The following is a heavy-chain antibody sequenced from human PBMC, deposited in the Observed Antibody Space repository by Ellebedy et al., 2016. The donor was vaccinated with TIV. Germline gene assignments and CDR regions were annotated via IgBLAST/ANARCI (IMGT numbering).Heavy chain of an antibody. CDR2: ISRSSSTM. CDR1: GFSFSTYS. D-gene: IGHD6-19*01. V-gene: IGHV3-48*04. J-gene: IGHJ4*02. Sequence: GGSLRLSXAASGFSFSTYSMNWVRQAPGKGLEWVSYISRSSSTMYYADSVKGRFTISRDNGKNSLYLQMNSLRAEDTAVYYCARGQGWIDNWGQGTLVTVSS. CDR3: ARGQGWIDN.